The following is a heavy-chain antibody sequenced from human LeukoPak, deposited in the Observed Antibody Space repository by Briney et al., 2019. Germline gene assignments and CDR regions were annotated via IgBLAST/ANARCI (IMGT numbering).Heavy chain of an antibody. V-gene: IGHV1-2*06. Sequence: ASVKVSCKASGYTCTGYYMHWVRQAPGQGLEWMGRINPNSGGTNYAQKFQGRVTMTRDTSISTAYMELSRLRSDDTAVYYCATPYDYVWGSPMDVWGKGTTVTVSS. D-gene: IGHD3-16*01. CDR1: GYTCTGYY. CDR3: ATPYDYVWGSPMDV. J-gene: IGHJ6*03. CDR2: INPNSGGT.